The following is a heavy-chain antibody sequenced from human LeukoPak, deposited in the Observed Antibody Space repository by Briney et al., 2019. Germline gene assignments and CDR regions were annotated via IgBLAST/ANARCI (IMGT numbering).Heavy chain of an antibody. D-gene: IGHD3-10*01. J-gene: IGHJ4*02. CDR1: GYTFTGYY. Sequence: ASVKVSCKASGYTFTGYYMHWVRQAPGQGLEWMGWINPNSGGTNYAQKFQGRVTMTRDTSISTAYMELRSLRSDDTAVYYCARVSTPHYYGSGSPTRRFDYWGQGTLVTVSS. CDR3: ARVSTPHYYGSGSPTRRFDY. CDR2: INPNSGGT. V-gene: IGHV1-2*02.